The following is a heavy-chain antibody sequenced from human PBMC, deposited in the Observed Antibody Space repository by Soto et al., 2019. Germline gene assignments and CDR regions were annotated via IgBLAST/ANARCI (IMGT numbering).Heavy chain of an antibody. CDR3: ARRSAVTTSHSFDI. CDR2: IRSTDSSI. CDR1: GFTFSDYS. V-gene: IGHV3-11*01. J-gene: IGHJ3*02. D-gene: IGHD4-17*01. Sequence: QEQLVASGGGLVKPGGSLRLSCAASGFTFSDYSMSWIRQAPGKGLEWISYIRSTDSSIFYADSVKGRFTISRDNARSSLYLQMDSLRAEDTAVYYCARRSAVTTSHSFDIWGQGTMVTASS.